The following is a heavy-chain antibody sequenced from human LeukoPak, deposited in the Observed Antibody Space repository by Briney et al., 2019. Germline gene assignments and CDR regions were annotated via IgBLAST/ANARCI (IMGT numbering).Heavy chain of an antibody. CDR3: ARGDLFYYGSGSLDY. D-gene: IGHD3-10*01. V-gene: IGHV4-59*12. J-gene: IGHJ4*02. CDR1: GGSITNYY. CDR2: IHDSGKT. Sequence: SETLSLTCTVSGGSITNYYWSWIRQPPGKGLEWIGYIHDSGKTKCNPSLKSRVTISVDKSKNQFSLKLSSVTAADTAVYYCARGDLFYYGSGSLDYWGQGTLVTVSS.